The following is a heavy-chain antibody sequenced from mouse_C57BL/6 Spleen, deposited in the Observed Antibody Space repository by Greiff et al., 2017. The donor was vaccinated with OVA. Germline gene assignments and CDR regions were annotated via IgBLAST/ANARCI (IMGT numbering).Heavy chain of an antibody. D-gene: IGHD1-1*01. CDR2: IDPEDGDT. Sequence: VQLQQSGAELVRPGASVKLSCTASGFNIKDYYMHWVKQRPEQGLEWIGRIDPEDGDTESAPKFQGKATMTADTSSNTAYLQLSSLTSEDTAVYYGTTSYGSSQAWFAYWGQGTLVTVSA. CDR3: TTSYGSSQAWFAY. CDR1: GFNIKDYY. J-gene: IGHJ3*01. V-gene: IGHV14-1*01.